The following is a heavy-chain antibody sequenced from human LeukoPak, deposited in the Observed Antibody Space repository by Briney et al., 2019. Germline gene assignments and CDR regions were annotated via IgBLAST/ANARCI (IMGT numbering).Heavy chain of an antibody. Sequence: KPGGSLRLSCAASGFTFSSYSMNWVRQAPGKGLEWVSSISSSSSYIYHADSVKGRFTISRDNAKNSLYLQMNSLRAEDTAVYYCARDGPAGDTATYWGQGTLVTVSS. CDR2: ISSSSSYI. J-gene: IGHJ4*02. D-gene: IGHD5-18*01. V-gene: IGHV3-21*01. CDR3: ARDGPAGDTATY. CDR1: GFTFSSYS.